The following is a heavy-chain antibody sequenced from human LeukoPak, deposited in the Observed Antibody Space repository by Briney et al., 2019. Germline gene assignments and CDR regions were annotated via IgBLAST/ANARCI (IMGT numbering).Heavy chain of an antibody. CDR2: ISSSSSYI. D-gene: IGHD6-13*01. Sequence: PGGSLRLSCAASGFTFSSYSMNCVRQAPGKGLEWVSSISSSSSYIYYADSVKGRFTISRDNAKNSLYLQMNSLRAEDTAVYYCARGRRIAAAGLYYFDYWGQGTLVTVSS. J-gene: IGHJ4*02. CDR1: GFTFSSYS. CDR3: ARGRRIAAAGLYYFDY. V-gene: IGHV3-21*01.